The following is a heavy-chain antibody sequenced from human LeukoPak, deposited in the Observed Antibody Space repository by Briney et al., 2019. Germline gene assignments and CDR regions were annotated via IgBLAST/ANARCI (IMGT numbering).Heavy chain of an antibody. CDR1: GGSISSSSYY. CDR2: IYYSGST. D-gene: IGHD2-8*01. Sequence: SETLSLTCTVSGGSISSSSYYWGWIRRPPGKGLEWIGSIYYSGSTYYNPSLKSRVTISVDTSKNQFSLKLSSVTAADTAVYYCARGYCTNAVCSLGPTQAWGQGTLVTVSS. J-gene: IGHJ4*02. CDR3: ARGYCTNAVCSLGPTQA. V-gene: IGHV4-39*07.